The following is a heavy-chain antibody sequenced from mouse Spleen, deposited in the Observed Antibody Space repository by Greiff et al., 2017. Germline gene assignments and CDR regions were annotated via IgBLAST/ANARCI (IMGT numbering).Heavy chain of an antibody. CDR3: ARHEIYYDYDATGYYFDY. V-gene: IGHV5-4*02. D-gene: IGHD2-4*01. CDR1: GFTFSDYY. J-gene: IGHJ3*01. CDR2: ISDGGST. Sequence: EVMLVESGGGLVKPGGSLKLSCAASGFTFSDYYMYWVRQTPEKRLEWVATISDGGSTYYPDTVKGRFTISRDNAKNTLYLQMSSLKSEDTAMYYCARHEIYYDYDATGYYFDYWGQGTLVTVSA.